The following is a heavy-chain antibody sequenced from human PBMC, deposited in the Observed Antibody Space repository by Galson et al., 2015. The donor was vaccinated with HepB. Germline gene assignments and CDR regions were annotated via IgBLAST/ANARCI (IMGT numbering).Heavy chain of an antibody. Sequence: SVKVSCKASGYTFTSYAMHWVRQAPGQRLEWMGWINAGNGNTKYSQKFQGRVTITRDTSASTAYMELSSLRSEDTAMYYCARDLGRGVITSPDDYWGQGTLVTVSS. V-gene: IGHV1-3*01. CDR1: GYTFTSYA. CDR2: INAGNGNT. CDR3: ARDLGRGVITSPDDY. J-gene: IGHJ4*02. D-gene: IGHD3-10*01.